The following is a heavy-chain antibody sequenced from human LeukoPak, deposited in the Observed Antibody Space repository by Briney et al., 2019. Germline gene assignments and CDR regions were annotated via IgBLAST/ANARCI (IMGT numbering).Heavy chain of an antibody. Sequence: PSETLSLTCTVSGGSISTSSYYWGWIRQPPGKGLEWIGSIYYSGSTYYNPSLKSRVTISIDTSKNQFSLKLSSVTAADTAVYYCARQSARHFYDTSGYSTNWFDPWGQGTLVTVSS. CDR2: IYYSGST. CDR1: GGSISTSSYY. J-gene: IGHJ5*02. D-gene: IGHD3-22*01. CDR3: ARQSARHFYDTSGYSTNWFDP. V-gene: IGHV4-39*01.